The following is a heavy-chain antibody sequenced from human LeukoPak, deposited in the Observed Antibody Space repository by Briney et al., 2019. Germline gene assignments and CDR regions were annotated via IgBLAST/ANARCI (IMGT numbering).Heavy chain of an antibody. V-gene: IGHV3-30-3*01. J-gene: IGHJ4*02. Sequence: GRSLRLSCAASGFTFSSYAMHWVRQAPGKGLEWVAVISYDGSNKYYADSVKVRFTISRDNSKNTLYLQMNSLRAEDTAVYYCARADQIGYCSSTSCSSIDYWGQGTLVTVSS. CDR1: GFTFSSYA. CDR2: ISYDGSNK. CDR3: ARADQIGYCSSTSCSSIDY. D-gene: IGHD2-2*01.